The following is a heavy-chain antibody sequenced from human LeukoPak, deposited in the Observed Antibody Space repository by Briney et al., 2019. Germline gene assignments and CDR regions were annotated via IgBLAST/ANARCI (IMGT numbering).Heavy chain of an antibody. Sequence: GGSLRLSCAASGITVSSNYMSWVRQAPGKGLEWVSVLYSGGSTHSADSVKGRFTISRDNSKNTLYLQMNSLRAEDTAVYYCAKDFEYSSSGPDYWGQGTLVTVSS. CDR1: GITVSSNY. CDR3: AKDFEYSSSGPDY. D-gene: IGHD6-6*01. J-gene: IGHJ4*02. V-gene: IGHV3-66*01. CDR2: LYSGGST.